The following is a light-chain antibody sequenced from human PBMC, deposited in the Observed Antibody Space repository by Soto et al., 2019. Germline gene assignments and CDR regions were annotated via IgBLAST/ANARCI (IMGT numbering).Light chain of an antibody. Sequence: QSVLTQPPSASGSPGQSVTISCTGTSSDVGGYNYVSWYQQHPGKAPKVMIYEVDKRPSGVPDRFSGSKSGNTASLTVSGLQAEDEADYYCSSYGGSNNFVFGTGTKVTVL. J-gene: IGLJ1*01. CDR2: EVD. CDR3: SSYGGSNNFV. CDR1: SSDVGGYNY. V-gene: IGLV2-8*01.